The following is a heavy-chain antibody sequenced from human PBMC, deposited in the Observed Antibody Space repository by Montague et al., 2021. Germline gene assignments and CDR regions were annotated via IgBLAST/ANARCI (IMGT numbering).Heavy chain of an antibody. D-gene: IGHD1-26*01. CDR2: IRDDGGAT. CDR1: GFTFSTSW. Sequence: SLRLSCAASGFTFSTSWMSWVRQAPGKGLEWVAHIRDDGGATYHVDSVKGRFTISRDNAKNSLYLQMSSLRAEDTAVYYCAGYTYYYCDYWGQGTLVTVSS. J-gene: IGHJ4*02. CDR3: AGYTYYYCDY. V-gene: IGHV3-7*05.